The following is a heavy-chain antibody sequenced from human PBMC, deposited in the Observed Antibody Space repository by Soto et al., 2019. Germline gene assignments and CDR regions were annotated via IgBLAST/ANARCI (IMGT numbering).Heavy chain of an antibody. D-gene: IGHD3-22*01. CDR2: ISGSGGST. V-gene: IGHV3-23*01. Sequence: GGSLRLSCAAAGFPFFSYSVSWVRQAPGKGLEWVSAISGSGGSTYYADSVKGRFTISRDNSKNTLYLQMNSLRAEDTAVYYCAKGPGKYYYDSSGLNPFWGQGT. J-gene: IGHJ4*03. CDR3: AKGPGKYYYDSSGLNPF. CDR1: GFPFFSYS.